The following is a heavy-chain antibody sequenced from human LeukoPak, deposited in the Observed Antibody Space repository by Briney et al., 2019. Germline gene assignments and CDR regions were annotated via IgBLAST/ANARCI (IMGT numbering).Heavy chain of an antibody. CDR2: IYPGGSET. CDR3: ARASRDGYNQNFDH. CDR1: GYSFSTYW. Sequence: GESLKISCTGLGYSFSTYWNAWVRQRPGKGLEWMGIIYPGGSETRYHPSFQGQVTISADTSTSTAYLQWSSLRASDTAMYYCARASRDGYNQNFDHWGQGTQVTVSS. V-gene: IGHV5-51*01. J-gene: IGHJ4*02. D-gene: IGHD5-24*01.